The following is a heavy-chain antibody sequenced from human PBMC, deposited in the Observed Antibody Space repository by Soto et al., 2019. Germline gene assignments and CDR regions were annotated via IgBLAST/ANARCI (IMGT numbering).Heavy chain of an antibody. D-gene: IGHD6-13*01. CDR3: ARGALIAAAGTDYFDY. J-gene: IGHJ4*02. Sequence: QVQLVQSGTEVKKPGSSVKVSCKASGGTFSSYAISWVRQAPGQGLEWMGGIIPIFGTANYAQKFQGRVTITADESTSTAYMELSSLRSEDTAVYYCARGALIAAAGTDYFDYWGQGTLVTVSS. V-gene: IGHV1-69*12. CDR2: IIPIFGTA. CDR1: GGTFSSYA.